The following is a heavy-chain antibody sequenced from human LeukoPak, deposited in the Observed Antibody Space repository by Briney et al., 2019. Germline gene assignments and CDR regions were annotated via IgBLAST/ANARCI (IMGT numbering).Heavy chain of an antibody. CDR3: ARLAEKLLWFGEWDY. D-gene: IGHD3-10*01. V-gene: IGHV4-39*01. Sequence: PSETLSLTCTVSGGSISSSSYYWGWIRQPPGKGLEWIGSIYYSGSTYYNPSLKSRATISVDTSKNQFSLKLSSVTAADTAVYYCARLAEKLLWFGEWDYWGQGTLVTVSS. J-gene: IGHJ4*02. CDR2: IYYSGST. CDR1: GGSISSSSYY.